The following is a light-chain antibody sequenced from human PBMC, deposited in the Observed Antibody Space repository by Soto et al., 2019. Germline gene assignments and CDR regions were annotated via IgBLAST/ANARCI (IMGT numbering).Light chain of an antibody. J-gene: IGKJ5*01. V-gene: IGKV1-39*01. CDR3: QQSYSTPSIT. Sequence: DIQMTQSPSSLSASVGDRVTITCRASQSIGTYLHWYQQKPGKAPKLLIYAASNLQSGVPSRFSGSGSGTDFTLTISSLQPEDFATYYCQQSYSTPSITFGQGTRLEIK. CDR1: QSIGTY. CDR2: AAS.